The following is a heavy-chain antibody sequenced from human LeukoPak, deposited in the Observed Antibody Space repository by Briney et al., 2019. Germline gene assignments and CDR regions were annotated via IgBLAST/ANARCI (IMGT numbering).Heavy chain of an antibody. D-gene: IGHD1-1*01. J-gene: IGHJ4*02. V-gene: IGHV3-74*01. CDR3: ARGTGTTFDY. Sequence: PGGSLRLSCAASGFAFSNYWIHWVRQAPGKGPVWVSRFNGDGVSTTYADSVKGRFTISSDNARDTLYLQMNSLRAEDTAVYYCARGTGTTFDYWGQGTLVTVSS. CDR2: FNGDGVST. CDR1: GFAFSNYW.